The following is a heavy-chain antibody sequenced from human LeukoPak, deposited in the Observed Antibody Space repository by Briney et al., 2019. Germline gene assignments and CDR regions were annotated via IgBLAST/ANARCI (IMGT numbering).Heavy chain of an antibody. CDR1: GGSFSGYY. CDR3: ARYYDSSGYAFDI. V-gene: IGHV4-34*10. Sequence: SETLSLTCAVYGGSFSGYYWSWIRQPPGKGLEWIGEINHSGSTNYNPSLKSRVTMSVDTSKNQFSLKLSSVTAADTAVYYCARYYDSSGYAFDIWGQGTMVTVSS. D-gene: IGHD3-22*01. CDR2: INHSGST. J-gene: IGHJ3*02.